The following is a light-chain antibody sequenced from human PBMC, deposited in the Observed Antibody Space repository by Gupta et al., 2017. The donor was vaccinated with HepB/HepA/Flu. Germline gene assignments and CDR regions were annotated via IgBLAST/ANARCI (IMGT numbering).Light chain of an antibody. CDR1: SSDVGGYNY. CDR3: SSYTSSSTYVV. CDR2: DVS. Sequence: QSALTQPASVSGSPGPSITISCTGTSSDVGGYNYVSWYQQHPGKAPKLMIYDVSNRPSGVSNRFSGSKSGNTAYLTISGLQAEDEADYYCSSYTSSSTYVVFGGGTKLTVL. J-gene: IGLJ2*01. V-gene: IGLV2-14*01.